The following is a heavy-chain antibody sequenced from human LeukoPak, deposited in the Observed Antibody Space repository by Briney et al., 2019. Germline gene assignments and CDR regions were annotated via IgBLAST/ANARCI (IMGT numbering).Heavy chain of an antibody. CDR3: ARSSSSQVAPDY. CDR1: GYTFTDYG. V-gene: IGHV1-18*01. CDR2: ISAYNGNT. D-gene: IGHD6-6*01. Sequence: SVKVSCKASGYTFTDYGLKWVRQAPGQGLEWMGWISAYNGNTNYAQKLQGRVTMTTDTSTSTAYMELRSLRSDDTAVYYCARSSSSQVAPDYWGQGTLVTVSS. J-gene: IGHJ4*02.